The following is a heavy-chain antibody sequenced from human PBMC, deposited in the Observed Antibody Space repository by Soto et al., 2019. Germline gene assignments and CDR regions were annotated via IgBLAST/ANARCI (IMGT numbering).Heavy chain of an antibody. CDR1: GYTFTSDY. J-gene: IGHJ4*02. V-gene: IGHV1-46*01. Sequence: GASVKVSCKASGYTFTSDYMHWVRQAPGQGLEWMGIINPSGGSTSYAQKFQGRVTMTRDTSTSTVYMELSSLRSEDTAVYYCARGMNDIVVVVAATWIFDYWGQGTLVTVSS. CDR3: ARGMNDIVVVVAATWIFDY. D-gene: IGHD2-15*01. CDR2: INPSGGST.